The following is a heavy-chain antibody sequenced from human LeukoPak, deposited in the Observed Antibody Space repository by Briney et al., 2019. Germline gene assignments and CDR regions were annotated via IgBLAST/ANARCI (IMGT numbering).Heavy chain of an antibody. CDR1: GYTFTGYY. J-gene: IGHJ4*02. V-gene: IGHV1-2*02. D-gene: IGHD5-18*01. CDR3: TRWDSYAVFDY. CDR2: INPNSGGT. Sequence: ASVKVSCKASGYTFTGYYMHWVRQAPGQGLEWMGWINPNSGGTNYAQKFQGRVTMTRDTSISTAYMELSRLRSDDTAVYCCTRWDSYAVFDYWGQGTLVTVSS.